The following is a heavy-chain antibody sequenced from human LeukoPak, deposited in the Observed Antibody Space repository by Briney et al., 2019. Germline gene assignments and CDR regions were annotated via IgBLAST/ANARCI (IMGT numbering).Heavy chain of an antibody. CDR3: ARGPRPNIYYYYYYMDV. Sequence: ASVTVSCKVSGYTFTSYDLNWVRQAPGQGPEWLGWMNPNSGHTGYAQKFQGRVTMTRNTSISTAYMELSSLRSEDTAVYYCARGPRPNIYYYYYYMDVWGKGTTVTVSS. J-gene: IGHJ6*03. CDR2: MNPNSGHT. V-gene: IGHV1-8*01. CDR1: GYTFTSYD.